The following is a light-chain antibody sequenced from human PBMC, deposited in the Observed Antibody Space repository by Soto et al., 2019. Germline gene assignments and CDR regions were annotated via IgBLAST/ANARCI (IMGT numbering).Light chain of an antibody. Sequence: EIVLTQSPGTLSLSPGERATLSCRASQSVVKDYLPWYQQKPGRAPRLLIYHASSRATGIPDRFSGSGSGTDFTLAISRLEPEDFAEFYCQQYASSPLTFGGGTKVQIK. J-gene: IGKJ4*01. CDR1: QSVVKDY. CDR2: HAS. V-gene: IGKV3-20*01. CDR3: QQYASSPLT.